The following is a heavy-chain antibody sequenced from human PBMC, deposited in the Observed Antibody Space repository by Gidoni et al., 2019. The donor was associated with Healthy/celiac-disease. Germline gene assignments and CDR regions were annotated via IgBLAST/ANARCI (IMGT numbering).Heavy chain of an antibody. CDR2: INHSGST. J-gene: IGHJ5*02. CDR1: GVSFSGYY. CDR3: ARGPILRFSAELSPLGPSTTPRGYNWFDP. V-gene: IGHV4-34*01. Sequence: QVQLQQWGAGLLKPSETLSLTCAVYGVSFSGYYWSWIRQPPAKGLEWIGEINHSGSTNYNPSRKSRGTISVDTSKNQFSLKLSSVTAADTAVYYCARGPILRFSAELSPLGPSTTPRGYNWFDPWGQGTLVTVSS. D-gene: IGHD3-16*02.